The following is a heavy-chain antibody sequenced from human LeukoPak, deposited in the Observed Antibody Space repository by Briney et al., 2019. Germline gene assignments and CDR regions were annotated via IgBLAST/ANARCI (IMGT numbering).Heavy chain of an antibody. CDR1: GFTFSSHE. CDR2: ISSSGSSK. J-gene: IGHJ3*02. V-gene: IGHV3-48*03. Sequence: GGSLRLSCAASGFTFSSHEMNWVRQAPGKGLECVSYISSSGSSKYYADSVKGRFTISRDNAKNSLYLQMNSLRAEDTAVYYCARGGGNDYKYNAFDIWGQGTMVTVSS. D-gene: IGHD4-11*01. CDR3: ARGGGNDYKYNAFDI.